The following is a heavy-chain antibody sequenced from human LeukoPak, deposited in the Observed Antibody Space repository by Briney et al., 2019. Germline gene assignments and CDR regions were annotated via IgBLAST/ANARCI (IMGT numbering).Heavy chain of an antibody. CDR3: ARVDSPGAFDI. CDR2: ITPSGKST. D-gene: IGHD3-22*01. J-gene: IGHJ3*02. Sequence: ASVKVSCKASGYTFSNYYLHWVRQAPGQGLEWMGIITPSGKSTTYAQKFQGRVTMTRDTSTSTVYIELSSLRSEDTAVYYCARVDSPGAFDIWGQGTMVTVSS. V-gene: IGHV1-46*01. CDR1: GYTFSNYY.